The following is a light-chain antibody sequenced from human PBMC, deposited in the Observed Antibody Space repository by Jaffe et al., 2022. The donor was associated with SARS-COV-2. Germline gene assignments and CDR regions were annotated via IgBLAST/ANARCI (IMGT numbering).Light chain of an antibody. Sequence: EIVLTQSPATLSLSPGERATLSCRASQSISSYLAWYQQKPGQAPRLLIYDASNRATGIPARFSGSGSGTDFTLTISSLEPEDFAVYYCQHRANWPLTFGGGTKVEIK. CDR2: DAS. V-gene: IGKV3-11*01. J-gene: IGKJ4*01. CDR1: QSISSY. CDR3: QHRANWPLT.